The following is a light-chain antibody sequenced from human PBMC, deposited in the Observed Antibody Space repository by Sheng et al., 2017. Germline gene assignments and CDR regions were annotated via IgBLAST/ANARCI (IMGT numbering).Light chain of an antibody. CDR2: GTS. CDR1: QSISNS. CDR3: QETFSSTRT. J-gene: IGKJ3*01. Sequence: DIQMTQSPSSLSASVGDRVTITCRAGQSISNSLNWYQVEAGKAPKLLIHGTSNLQSGVPSRFSGSGSGTDFTLTITSLQPEDFATYFCQETFSSTRTFGPGTKVDFK. V-gene: IGKV1-39*01.